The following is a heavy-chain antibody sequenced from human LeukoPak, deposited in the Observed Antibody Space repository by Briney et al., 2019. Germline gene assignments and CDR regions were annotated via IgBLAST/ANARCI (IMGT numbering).Heavy chain of an antibody. CDR3: ATDRTYCSGGSCYSY. V-gene: IGHV1-24*01. J-gene: IGHJ4*02. D-gene: IGHD2-15*01. CDR2: FGPEDGET. Sequence: ASVKVSCKVSGYTLTELSMHWVRQAPGKGLEWMGGFGPEDGETIYAQKFQGRVTMTEVTSTDTAYMELSSLRSEDTAVYYCATDRTYCSGGSCYSYWGQGTLVTVSS. CDR1: GYTLTELS.